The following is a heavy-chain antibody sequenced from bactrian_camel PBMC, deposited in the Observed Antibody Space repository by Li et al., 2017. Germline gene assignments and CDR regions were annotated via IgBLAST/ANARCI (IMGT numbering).Heavy chain of an antibody. D-gene: IGHD7*01. J-gene: IGHJ4*01. Sequence: QLVESGGGSEQAGGSLRLSCVASGFTFSMYSVSWVRQAPGKGLEWVSIIYSRGETRAYTDSVTGRFTISRDNAENTLNLQMNSLKTEDTAVYYCAAACDNKWADWCYWGQGTQVTVS. CDR2: IYSRGETR. CDR1: GFTFSMYS. V-gene: IGHV3S42*01. CDR3: AAACDNKWADWCY.